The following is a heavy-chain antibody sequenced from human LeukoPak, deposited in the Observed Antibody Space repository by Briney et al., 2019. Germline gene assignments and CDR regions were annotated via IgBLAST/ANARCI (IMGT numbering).Heavy chain of an antibody. CDR2: LSDSGGST. V-gene: IGHV3-23*01. D-gene: IGHD3-10*01. CDR1: GFTFSSYA. CDR3: ARGFGPDY. J-gene: IGHJ4*02. Sequence: GGSLRLSCAASGFTFSSYAMSWVRQAPGKGLEWVSALSDSGGSTYYADSVKGRFTISRDNSKNSLYLQMNSLRAEDTAVYYCARGFGPDYWGQGTLVTVSS.